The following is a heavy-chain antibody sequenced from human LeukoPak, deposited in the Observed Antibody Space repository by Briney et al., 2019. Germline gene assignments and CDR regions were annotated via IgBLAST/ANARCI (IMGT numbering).Heavy chain of an antibody. CDR2: INHSGST. CDR1: GGSFSGYY. J-gene: IGHJ6*03. V-gene: IGHV4-34*01. D-gene: IGHD3-10*01. CDR3: ARQRDLITMVRGRPYYYYYYMDV. Sequence: PSETLSLTCAVYGGSFSGYYWSWIRQPPGKGLEWIGEINHSGSTNYNPSLKSRVTISVDTSKNQFSLKLSSVTAADTAVYYCARQRDLITMVRGRPYYYYYYMDVWGKGTTVTISS.